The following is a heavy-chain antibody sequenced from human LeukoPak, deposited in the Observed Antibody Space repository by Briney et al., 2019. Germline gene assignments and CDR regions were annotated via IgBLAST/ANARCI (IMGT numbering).Heavy chain of an antibody. J-gene: IGHJ3*02. V-gene: IGHV3-9*01. CDR3: AKDGYGSGSYYPYAFDI. CDR1: GFTFDDYA. D-gene: IGHD3-10*01. Sequence: GGSLRLSCAVSGFTFDDYAMHWVRQVPGKGLEWVSGTNWNSDSIGYADSVKGRFTTSRDNAKNSLYLQMNSLRAEDTAVYHCAKDGYGSGSYYPYAFDIWGQGTMVTVSS. CDR2: TNWNSDSI.